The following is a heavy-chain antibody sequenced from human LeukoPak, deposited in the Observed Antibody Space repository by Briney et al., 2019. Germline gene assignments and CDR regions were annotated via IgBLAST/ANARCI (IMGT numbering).Heavy chain of an antibody. J-gene: IGHJ4*02. CDR2: ISSDGSSK. CDR3: AKENTGDFDY. CDR1: GFTFSSYG. Sequence: PGRSLRLSCAASGFTFSSYGFHWVRQAPGKGLEWVAVISSDGSSKYYADSVKGRFTISRDNSRNTLYLHMNSLRPEDTAVYYCAKENTGDFDYWGQGTLVTVSS. V-gene: IGHV3-30*18. D-gene: IGHD3-10*01.